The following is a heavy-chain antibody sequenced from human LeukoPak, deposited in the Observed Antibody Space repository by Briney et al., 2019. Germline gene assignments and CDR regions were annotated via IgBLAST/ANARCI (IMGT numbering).Heavy chain of an antibody. CDR3: ATDKWEPLPHFDY. V-gene: IGHV4-38-2*02. CDR2: IYYSGST. J-gene: IGHJ4*02. Sequence: NPGGSLRLSCTASGFTFSDYYMGWIRQPPGKGLEWIGSIYYSGSTYYNPSLKSRVTISVDTSKNQFSLKLSSVTAADTAVYYCATDKWEPLPHFDYWGQGTLVTVSS. CDR1: GFTFSDYY. D-gene: IGHD1-26*01.